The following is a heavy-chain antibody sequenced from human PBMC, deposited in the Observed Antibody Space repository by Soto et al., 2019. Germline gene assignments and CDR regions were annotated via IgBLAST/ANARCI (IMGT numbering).Heavy chain of an antibody. J-gene: IGHJ5*02. D-gene: IGHD6-13*01. CDR3: ARGAGYSSSRRWFDP. CDR1: GGSFRGYY. CDR2: INHSGST. V-gene: IGHV4-34*01. Sequence: QVQLQQWGAGLLKPSETLSLTCAVYGGSFRGYYWSWIRQPPGKGLEWIGEINHSGSTNYNPSPKSRVTISVDTSKTQFSLKLSSVTAADTAVYYCARGAGYSSSRRWFDPWGQGTLVTVAS.